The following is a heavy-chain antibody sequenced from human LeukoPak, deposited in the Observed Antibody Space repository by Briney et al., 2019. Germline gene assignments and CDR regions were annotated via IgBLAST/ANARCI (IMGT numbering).Heavy chain of an antibody. D-gene: IGHD5-18*01. CDR2: IWYDGSNK. CDR3: AKWGAGGYNPFLDY. J-gene: IGHJ4*02. V-gene: IGHV3-33*06. CDR1: GFTFSSYG. Sequence: GGSLRLSCAASGFTFSSYGMHWVRQAPGKGLEWVAVIWYDGSNKYYADSVKGRFTISRDNSKNTLYLQMNSLRAEDTAVYYCAKWGAGGYNPFLDYWGQGTLVTVSS.